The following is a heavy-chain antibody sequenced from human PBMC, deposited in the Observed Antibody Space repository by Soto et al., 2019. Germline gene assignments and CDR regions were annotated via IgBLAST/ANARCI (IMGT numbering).Heavy chain of an antibody. Sequence: GMSLRLSCAASGFTFSSYAMHWVRQAPGKGLEYVSTISTNGGSTYNVNSVKGRLTISRDNSKNTLYLQMGSLRAEDMAVYYCASEGGSYYFDYWRQGT. CDR1: GFTFSSYA. CDR2: ISTNGGST. D-gene: IGHD1-26*01. V-gene: IGHV3-64*01. CDR3: ASEGGSYYFDY. J-gene: IGHJ4*02.